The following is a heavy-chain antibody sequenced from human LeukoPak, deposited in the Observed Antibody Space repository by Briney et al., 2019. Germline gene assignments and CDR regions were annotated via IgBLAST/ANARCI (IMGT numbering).Heavy chain of an antibody. CDR1: GFTFSSFG. V-gene: IGHV3-30*02. Sequence: GGSLRLSCAASGFTFSSFGMHWVRQAPGQGLEWLAFVRYDGTKIYYADAVKGRFTISRDNSKSTLYLQMDSLRAEDTAVYYCAKDRYISGWGWFVSWGQGTLVTVSS. J-gene: IGHJ5*01. CDR3: AKDRYISGWGWFVS. CDR2: VRYDGTKI. D-gene: IGHD6-19*01.